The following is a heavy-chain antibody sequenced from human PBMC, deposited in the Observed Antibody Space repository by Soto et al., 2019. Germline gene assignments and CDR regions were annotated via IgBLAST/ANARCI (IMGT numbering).Heavy chain of an antibody. CDR3: ARDPDSSGYYVFDY. D-gene: IGHD3-22*01. J-gene: IGHJ4*02. V-gene: IGHV3-30-3*01. Sequence: GGSLRLSCAASGFTFGSYAMHWVRQAPGKGLEWVAVISYDGSNKYYADSVKGRFTISRDNSKNTLYLQMNSLRAEDTAVYYCARDPDSSGYYVFDYWGQGTLVTVSS. CDR2: ISYDGSNK. CDR1: GFTFGSYA.